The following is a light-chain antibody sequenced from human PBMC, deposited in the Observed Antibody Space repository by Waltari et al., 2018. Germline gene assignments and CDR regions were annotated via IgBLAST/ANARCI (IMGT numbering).Light chain of an antibody. Sequence: QSSLPQPAPVSGSPGQSTTPPCPGTTTDLRSYNSVSWYQQHPGEVPKLLIYEVNNRPSGVSDRFSGSRSGNTASLTISGLLAEDEADYYCCSHSSSSTLVLFGGGTKVTVL. CDR2: EVN. CDR3: CSHSSSSTLVL. J-gene: IGLJ3*02. CDR1: TTDLRSYNS. V-gene: IGLV2-14*01.